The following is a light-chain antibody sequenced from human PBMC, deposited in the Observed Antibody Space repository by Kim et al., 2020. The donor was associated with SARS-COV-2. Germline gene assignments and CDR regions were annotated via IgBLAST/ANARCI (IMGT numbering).Light chain of an antibody. CDR2: NDN. V-gene: IGLV1-44*01. CDR1: RSNVGNNP. Sequence: GQPATISCSGRRSNVGNNPVTWFRQGPGTAPKLLMSNDNQRPSGVPDRFSASKSGTAASLAISGLQSEDEAVYYCGSWDDSLSGRVFGGGTQLTVL. J-gene: IGLJ3*02. CDR3: GSWDDSLSGRV.